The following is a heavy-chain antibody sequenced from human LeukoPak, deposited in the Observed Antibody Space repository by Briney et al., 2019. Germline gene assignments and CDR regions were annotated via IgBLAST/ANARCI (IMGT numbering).Heavy chain of an antibody. D-gene: IGHD2-2*01. CDR2: INPTGGST. Sequence: ASVKVSCKASGYTFPSYFMHWVRQAPGQGLGWMGIINPTGGSTTYAQKFQGRVTITADESTSTAYMELSSLRSEDTAVYYCARVNEGRVPAAMGGSMGPDYYYGMDVWGQGTTVTVSS. V-gene: IGHV1-46*01. CDR3: ARVNEGRVPAAMGGSMGPDYYYGMDV. CDR1: GYTFPSYF. J-gene: IGHJ6*02.